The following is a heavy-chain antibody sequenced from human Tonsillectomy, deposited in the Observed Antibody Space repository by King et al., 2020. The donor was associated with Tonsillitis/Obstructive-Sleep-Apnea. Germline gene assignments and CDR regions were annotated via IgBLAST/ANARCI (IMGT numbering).Heavy chain of an antibody. CDR3: ARDLILFRIQLWTGHMDV. CDR2: ISYDGSNK. CDR1: GFTFSSYA. V-gene: IGHV3-30*01. D-gene: IGHD5-18*01. J-gene: IGHJ6*03. Sequence: VQLVESGGGVVQPGRSLRISWAASGFTFSSYAMHWVRQAPGKGLEGVAVISYDGSNKYYAGSVKGRCTISRDNSNNKLYLQMNSLRADDSAVYYCARDLILFRIQLWTGHMDVWGKGTTVTVSS.